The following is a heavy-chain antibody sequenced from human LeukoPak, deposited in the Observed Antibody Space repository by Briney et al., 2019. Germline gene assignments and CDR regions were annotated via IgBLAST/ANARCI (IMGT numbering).Heavy chain of an antibody. CDR1: GYTFTGYY. Sequence: ASVEVSCKASGYTFTGYYMHWVRQAPGQGLEWMGWINPNNGGTNYAQKFQGRVTMTRDTSISTAYMELRRLTSDGTAVYYCARGRGTTSSNFDYWGQGTLVTVSS. V-gene: IGHV1-2*02. CDR3: ARGRGTTSSNFDY. J-gene: IGHJ4*02. D-gene: IGHD2-2*01. CDR2: INPNNGGT.